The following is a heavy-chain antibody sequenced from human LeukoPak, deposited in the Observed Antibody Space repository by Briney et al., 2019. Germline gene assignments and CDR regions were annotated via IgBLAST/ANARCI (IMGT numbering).Heavy chain of an antibody. CDR1: GFTFSSYA. D-gene: IGHD6-13*01. CDR3: AKAYSISWYNAFDI. Sequence: GGSLRLSCAASGFTFSSYAMHWVRQAPGKGLEWVAVISYDGSNKYYADSVKGRFTISRDNSKNTLYLQLNSLRAEDTAAYYCAKAYSISWYNAFDIWGQGTMVTVSS. J-gene: IGHJ3*02. CDR2: ISYDGSNK. V-gene: IGHV3-30-3*01.